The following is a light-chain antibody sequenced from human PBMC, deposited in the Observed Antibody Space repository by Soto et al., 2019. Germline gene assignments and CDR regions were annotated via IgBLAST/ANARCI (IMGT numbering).Light chain of an antibody. Sequence: DIQMTQSPSSLSASVGDRVTITCRESPSISRSLNWYQQKPGKAPKLLIYAASSLQSGVPSRFSGSGSGTDFTLTISNLQPEDFATYYCPQSYSTPYTFGQGTKLEIK. V-gene: IGKV1-39*01. CDR1: PSISRS. CDR3: PQSYSTPYT. CDR2: AAS. J-gene: IGKJ2*01.